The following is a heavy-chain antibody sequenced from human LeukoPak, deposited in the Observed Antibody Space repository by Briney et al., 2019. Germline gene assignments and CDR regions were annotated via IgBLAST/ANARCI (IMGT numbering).Heavy chain of an antibody. CDR1: GFTFDEYA. CDR3: ASRHSDGYFDY. CDR2: LNWNGDTT. D-gene: IGHD3-22*01. V-gene: IGHV3-20*04. Sequence: TGGSLRLSCAASGFTFDEYAMSWVRQLPGRGLEGVSGLNWNGDTTDYADSVRGRFTISRDNAKNSLYLQMNSLTAEDTAFYYCASRHSDGYFDYWGQGTLVTVSS. J-gene: IGHJ4*02.